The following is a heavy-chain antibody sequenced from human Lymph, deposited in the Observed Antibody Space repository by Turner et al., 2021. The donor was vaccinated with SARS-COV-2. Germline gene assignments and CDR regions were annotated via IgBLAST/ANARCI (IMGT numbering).Heavy chain of an antibody. D-gene: IGHD3-3*01. V-gene: IGHV5-51*01. Sequence: EVQLVQSGAEVNEHGESRKISCRPSGYRFTTDWIGWVSQMQGKGLEWMGISYPGDSDTRYSPFFKGKVNISADKSIRTAYLKGSSMEASDTAMYYCANREWGGSLGHIDYWGQGTLVTVSS. CDR1: GYRFTTDW. CDR3: ANREWGGSLGHIDY. CDR2: SYPGDSDT. J-gene: IGHJ4*02.